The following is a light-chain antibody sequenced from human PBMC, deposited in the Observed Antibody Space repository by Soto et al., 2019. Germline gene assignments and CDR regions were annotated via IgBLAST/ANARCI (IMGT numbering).Light chain of an antibody. Sequence: QSALTQPASVSGSPGQSITISCTGTSSDVGGYNYVSWYQQRPGKAPKLLIYEVSNRPSGVSHRFSGSKSGNTASLTISGLQDEDEADYYCGSYTKSRTYVFGTGTKLTVL. J-gene: IGLJ1*01. CDR2: EVS. CDR1: SSDVGGYNY. V-gene: IGLV2-14*01. CDR3: GSYTKSRTYV.